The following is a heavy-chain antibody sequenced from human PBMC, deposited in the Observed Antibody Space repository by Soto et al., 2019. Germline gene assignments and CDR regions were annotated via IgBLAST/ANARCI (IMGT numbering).Heavy chain of an antibody. Sequence: GGSLRLSCAASGFTFSSYAMHWVRQAPGKGLEWVAVISYDGSNKYYADSVKGRFTISRDNSKNTLYLQMNSLRAEDTAVYYCARDFFSDGSGSPDYWGQGTLVTVSS. CDR2: ISYDGSNK. D-gene: IGHD3-10*01. J-gene: IGHJ4*02. V-gene: IGHV3-30-3*01. CDR1: GFTFSSYA. CDR3: ARDFFSDGSGSPDY.